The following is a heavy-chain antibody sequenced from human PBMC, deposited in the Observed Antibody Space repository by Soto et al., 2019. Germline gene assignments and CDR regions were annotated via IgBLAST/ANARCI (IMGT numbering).Heavy chain of an antibody. Sequence: QVQLVESGGGVVQPGTSLRLSCEASGFMFGSYGMFWVRQAPGKGLEWVAVVTYEGRNAYYGESVKGRFTISRDNSNNRLYLQMNSLRVEDTALYYCGKGKDVTRCGVVYFDYWGLGTALTVSS. CDR1: GFMFGSYG. D-gene: IGHD3-3*01. V-gene: IGHV3-30*18. CDR2: VTYEGRNA. CDR3: GKGKDVTRCGVVYFDY. J-gene: IGHJ4*01.